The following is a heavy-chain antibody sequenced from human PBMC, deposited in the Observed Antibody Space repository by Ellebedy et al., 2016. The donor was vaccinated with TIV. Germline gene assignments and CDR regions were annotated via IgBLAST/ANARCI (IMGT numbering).Heavy chain of an antibody. J-gene: IGHJ5*02. V-gene: IGHV3-7*02. Sequence: GESLKISCAASGFTFTTFWMSWVRQAPGKGLEWVGNINQDGSEKCYGDSVKGRFTISRDNAKNSVYLQMNSLRAEDTAVYYCAKSFTANWFDPWGQGTLVTVSS. CDR1: GFTFTTFW. CDR2: INQDGSEK. CDR3: AKSFTANWFDP.